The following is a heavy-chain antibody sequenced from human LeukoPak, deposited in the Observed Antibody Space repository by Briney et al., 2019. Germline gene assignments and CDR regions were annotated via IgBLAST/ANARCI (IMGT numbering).Heavy chain of an antibody. V-gene: IGHV2-5*01. Sequence: SGPTLVNPTQTLTLTCTFSGFSLSTSGVGVGWIRQPPGKALGWLALIYWNDDKRYSPPLKSRLTITKDTSKNQVVLTMTNMDPVDTATYYCAHIAAAVAGTANWFDPWGQGTLVTVSS. D-gene: IGHD6-19*01. CDR2: IYWNDDK. J-gene: IGHJ5*02. CDR3: AHIAAAVAGTANWFDP. CDR1: GFSLSTSGVG.